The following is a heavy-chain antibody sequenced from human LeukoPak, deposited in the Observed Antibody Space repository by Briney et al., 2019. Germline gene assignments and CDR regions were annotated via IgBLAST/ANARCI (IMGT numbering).Heavy chain of an antibody. CDR3: ARHWTGTKSFDY. CDR1: GFTFSNKA. Sequence: GGSLRLSCAASGFTFSNKAMSWVRQAPGKGLEWVSTISGSGGSTYYADSVKGRFTISRDNSKNTLYLRMNSLRVEDTAVYYCARHWTGTKSFDYWGQGTLVTVSS. D-gene: IGHD1-14*01. CDR2: ISGSGGST. V-gene: IGHV3-23*01. J-gene: IGHJ4*02.